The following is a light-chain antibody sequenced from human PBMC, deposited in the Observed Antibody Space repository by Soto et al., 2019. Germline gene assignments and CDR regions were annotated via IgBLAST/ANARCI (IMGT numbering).Light chain of an antibody. V-gene: IGKV3-20*01. J-gene: IGKJ1*01. Sequence: EIVLTQSPGTLSLSPGERATLSCRASQSISSNYLAWHQQKPGQAPRLLIYGPSNRATGVPDKFSGSGSGTDFTLTIDRLEPEDFAVYSCQQYDNFPRTFGPGTKVEFK. CDR2: GPS. CDR1: QSISSNY. CDR3: QQYDNFPRT.